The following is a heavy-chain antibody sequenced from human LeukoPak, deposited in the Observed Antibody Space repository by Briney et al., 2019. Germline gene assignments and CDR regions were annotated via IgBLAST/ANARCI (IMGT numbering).Heavy chain of an antibody. CDR2: IRYDGSNK. J-gene: IGHJ4*02. D-gene: IGHD6-19*01. CDR1: GFTFSSYG. Sequence: PGGSLRLSCAASGFTFSSYGMHWVRQAPGKGLEWVAFIRYDGSNKYYTDSVKGRFTISRDNSKNTLYLQMNSLRAEDTAVYYCAKEVYRSGWYGGRFDYWGQGTLVTVSS. V-gene: IGHV3-30*02. CDR3: AKEVYRSGWYGGRFDY.